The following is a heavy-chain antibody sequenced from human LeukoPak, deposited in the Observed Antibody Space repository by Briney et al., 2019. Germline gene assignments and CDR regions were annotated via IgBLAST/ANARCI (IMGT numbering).Heavy chain of an antibody. Sequence: GGSLRLSCAASGFTFSSYWMSWVRQAPGKGLEWVANIKPDGSGKYYVDSVKGRFTISRDNAKNSLYLQMNSLRAEDTAVYHCAREGGKGSGSSSFDYWGQGTLVTVSS. CDR1: GFTFSSYW. CDR2: IKPDGSGK. CDR3: AREGGKGSGSSSFDY. V-gene: IGHV3-7*04. J-gene: IGHJ4*02. D-gene: IGHD6-19*01.